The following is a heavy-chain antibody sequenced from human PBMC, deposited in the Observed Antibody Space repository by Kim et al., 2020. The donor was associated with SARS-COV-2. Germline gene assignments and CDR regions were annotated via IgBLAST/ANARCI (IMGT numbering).Heavy chain of an antibody. Sequence: GGSLRLSCAASGFTFSDSAMYWVRQASGKGLEWVGRIRSKANSYATAYDVSVKGRFIISRDDSKNTAYLQMNSLKTEDTAIYYCTRVPPYSNGWWDAFDIWGQGTMGTVSS. CDR3: TRVPPYSNGWWDAFDI. J-gene: IGHJ3*02. V-gene: IGHV3-73*01. D-gene: IGHD6-13*01. CDR1: GFTFSDSA. CDR2: IRSKANSYAT.